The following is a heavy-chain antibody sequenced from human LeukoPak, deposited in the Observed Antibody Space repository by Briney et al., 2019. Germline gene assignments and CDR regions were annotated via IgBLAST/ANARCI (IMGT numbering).Heavy chain of an antibody. Sequence: DGSLRLSCAASAFTFSTYAMSWVRQAPGKGLEWVSGISASGGDRYCAGSVKGRFTISRDNPKNTLFLQMNGLRAEDTALYYCAKAYGDQPYYFDYWGQGVLVTVSS. D-gene: IGHD4-17*01. J-gene: IGHJ4*01. CDR2: ISASGGDR. CDR1: AFTFSTYA. CDR3: AKAYGDQPYYFDY. V-gene: IGHV3-23*01.